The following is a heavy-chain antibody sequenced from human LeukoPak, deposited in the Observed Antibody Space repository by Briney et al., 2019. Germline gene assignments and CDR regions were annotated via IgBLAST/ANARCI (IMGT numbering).Heavy chain of an antibody. J-gene: IGHJ4*02. CDR1: GFTFRSYD. CDR2: INGDGSTT. CDR3: ARDWNYGYDY. D-gene: IGHD5-18*01. Sequence: PGGSLRLSCAASGFTFRSYDMHWVRQAPGKGLVWVSRINGDGSTTTYADSVKGRFTSSRDNAKNSLYLQMNSLRAEDTAVYYCARDWNYGYDYWGQGTLVTVSS. V-gene: IGHV3-74*01.